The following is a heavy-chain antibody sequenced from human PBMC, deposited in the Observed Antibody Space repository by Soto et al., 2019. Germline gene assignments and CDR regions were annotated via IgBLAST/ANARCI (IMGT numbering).Heavy chain of an antibody. Sequence: SGPTLVNPTQTLTLTCIFSGFSLRTSGVGVGWIRQPPGKALEWLGFIYWNDDKRYSPSLKSRLTITKDTSKNQAVLTMTHMDPVDTATYYCAKSGSSGWYGWFDPWGQGTLVTVSS. CDR2: IYWNDDK. CDR1: GFSLRTSGVG. D-gene: IGHD6-19*01. V-gene: IGHV2-5*01. J-gene: IGHJ5*02. CDR3: AKSGSSGWYGWFDP.